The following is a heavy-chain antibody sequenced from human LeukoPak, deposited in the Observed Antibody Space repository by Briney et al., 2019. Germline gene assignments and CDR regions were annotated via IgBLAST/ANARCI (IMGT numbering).Heavy chain of an antibody. D-gene: IGHD1-26*01. J-gene: IGHJ4*03. CDR3: ARNPAGIGDY. CDR2: ITSSSSTI. CDR1: GFTFSSYE. V-gene: IGHV3-48*02. Sequence: PGGSLRLSCAASGFTFSSYEMNWVRQAPGKGLEWISFITSSSSTIYYADSVKGRFTVSRDNAKNSLYLQMNNLRDEDTAVYYCARNPAGIGDYWGQGTTVIVSS.